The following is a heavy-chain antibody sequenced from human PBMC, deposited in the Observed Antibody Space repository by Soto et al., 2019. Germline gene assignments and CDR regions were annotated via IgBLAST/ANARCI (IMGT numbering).Heavy chain of an antibody. V-gene: IGHV1-2*04. J-gene: IGHJ3*02. D-gene: IGHD6-13*01. CDR1: GYTFTGYY. CDR2: INPNSGGT. Sequence: ASVKVSCKASGYTFTGYYRHWVRQAGGQGLEWMGWINPNSGGTNYAQKFKGWVTMTRDTSISTAYMELSRLRSDDTAVYYCARATKQQLVLGDAFDIGGHGTMVTV. CDR3: ARATKQQLVLGDAFDI.